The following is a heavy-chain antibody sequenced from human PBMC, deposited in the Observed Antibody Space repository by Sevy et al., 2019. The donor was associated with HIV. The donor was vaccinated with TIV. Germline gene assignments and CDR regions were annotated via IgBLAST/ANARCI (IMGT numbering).Heavy chain of an antibody. CDR2: IYYSGST. D-gene: IGHD3-10*01. V-gene: IGHV4-59*01. J-gene: IGHJ5*02. CDR1: GGSISSYY. Sequence: SETLSLTCTVSGGSISSYYWSWIRQPPGKGLEWIGYIYYSGSTNYNPSLKSRVTISVDTSKNQFSLKLSAVTAADTAVYYCARLHYNGSGRPSWFDPWGQGTLVIVSS. CDR3: ARLHYNGSGRPSWFDP.